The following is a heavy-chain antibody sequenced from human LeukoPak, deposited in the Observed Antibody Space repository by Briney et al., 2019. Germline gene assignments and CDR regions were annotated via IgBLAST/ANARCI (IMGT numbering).Heavy chain of an antibody. J-gene: IGHJ2*01. CDR3: AKAAREKSGSYLRYWYFDL. V-gene: IGHV3-23*01. CDR2: ISGSGGST. CDR1: GFTFSSYA. D-gene: IGHD1-26*01. Sequence: GGSLRLSCAASGFTFSSYAMSWVRQAPGKGLEWVSAISGSGGSTYYADSVKGRFTISRDNSKNTLYLQMNSLRAEDTAVYYCAKAAREKSGSYLRYWYFDLWGRGTLVTVSS.